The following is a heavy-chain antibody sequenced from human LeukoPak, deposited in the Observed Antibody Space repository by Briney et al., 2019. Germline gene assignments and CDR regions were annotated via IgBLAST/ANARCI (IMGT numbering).Heavy chain of an antibody. CDR1: GFTFSSYW. J-gene: IGHJ3*02. CDR3: ARDRSYGDAFDI. Sequence: GGSLRLSCAASGFTFSSYWMHWVRQAPGKGLVWVSRINSDGSSTSYADSVKGRFAISRDNAKNTLYLQMNSLRAEDTAVYYCARDRSYGDAFDIWGQGTMVTVSS. V-gene: IGHV3-74*01. CDR2: INSDGSST. D-gene: IGHD1-26*01.